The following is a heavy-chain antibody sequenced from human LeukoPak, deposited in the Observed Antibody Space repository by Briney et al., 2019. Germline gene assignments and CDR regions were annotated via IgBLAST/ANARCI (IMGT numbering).Heavy chain of an antibody. V-gene: IGHV4-61*02. D-gene: IGHD3-9*01. Sequence: SSQTLSLTCTVSGGSLRRGKYYWPWVPQPAGGGLEWIVRIYTTGNTHYNPSLRRRFTISVDTSKNQFSLKLSSVTGAGTVVYYCGRVGILTGYYDYWGQGTLVTVSS. J-gene: IGHJ4*02. CDR2: IYTTGNT. CDR1: GGSLRRGKYY. CDR3: GRVGILTGYYDY.